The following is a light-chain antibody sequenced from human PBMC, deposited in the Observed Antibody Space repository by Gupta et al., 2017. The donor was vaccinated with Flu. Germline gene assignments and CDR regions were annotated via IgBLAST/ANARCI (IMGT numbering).Light chain of an antibody. CDR2: SNN. V-gene: IGLV1-44*01. Sequence: QSVLTQPPSASGTPGQRVPISCSGSSSNIGSNTVNWYHQVPGAAPKLLIHSNNQRPSGVPDRFSGSKSGTSASLAISGLQSEDEADYYCAAWDDSLNGVVIGGGTKLTVL. CDR3: AAWDDSLNGVV. J-gene: IGLJ2*01. CDR1: SSNIGSNT.